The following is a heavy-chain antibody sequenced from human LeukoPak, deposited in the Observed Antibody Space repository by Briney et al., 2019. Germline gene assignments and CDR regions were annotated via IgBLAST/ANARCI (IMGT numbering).Heavy chain of an antibody. V-gene: IGHV3-33*01. CDR3: ARDLRGNYYYYMDV. J-gene: IGHJ6*03. D-gene: IGHD3-16*01. CDR2: IWYDGSNK. Sequence: GGSLRLSCAASGFTFSSYGMHWVRQAPGKGLEWVAVIWYDGSNKYYADSVKGRFTISRDNSKNTLYPQMNSLRAEDTAVYYCARDLRGNYYYYMDVWGKGTTVTVSS. CDR1: GFTFSSYG.